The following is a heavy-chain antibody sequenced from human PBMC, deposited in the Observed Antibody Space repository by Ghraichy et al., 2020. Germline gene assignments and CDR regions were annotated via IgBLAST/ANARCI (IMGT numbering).Heavy chain of an antibody. CDR2: ISGSGGST. CDR1: GFTFTSFA. Sequence: GGSLRLSCAASGFTFTSFAMSWVRQAPGKGLEWVSRISGSGGSTDYADSVKGRFTISRDNSKNTLYLQMESLRLEDTAVYYCANPTGGLSSFDYWGQGTLVTVSS. D-gene: IGHD4-11*01. CDR3: ANPTGGLSSFDY. V-gene: IGHV3-23*01. J-gene: IGHJ4*02.